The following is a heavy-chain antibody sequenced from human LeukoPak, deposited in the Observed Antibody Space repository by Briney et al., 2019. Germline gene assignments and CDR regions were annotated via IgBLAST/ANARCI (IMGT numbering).Heavy chain of an antibody. Sequence: SETLSLTCTVSGGSISSNNHYWGWIRQPPGKGLEWLGSIYYSGNTYYYPSLKSRVTISVDTSKSQFSLSLSSVTAADTAVYYCAKERGGQDWDFDLWGRGTLVTVSS. CDR3: AKERGGQDWDFDL. CDR2: IYYSGNT. D-gene: IGHD3-10*01. CDR1: GGSISSNNHY. J-gene: IGHJ2*01. V-gene: IGHV4-39*02.